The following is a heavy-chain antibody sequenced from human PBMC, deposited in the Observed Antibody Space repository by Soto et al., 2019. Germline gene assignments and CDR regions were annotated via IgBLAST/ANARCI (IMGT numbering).Heavy chain of an antibody. V-gene: IGHV1-69*06. CDR3: ARTIVVVPAASPGWFDP. CDR1: GGTFSSYA. D-gene: IGHD2-2*01. Sequence: GASVKVSCKASGGTFSSYAISWVRQAPGQGLEWMGGIIPIFGTANYAQKFQGRVTITADKSTSTAYMELSILRSEDTAVYYCARTIVVVPAASPGWFDPWGQGTLVTVSS. J-gene: IGHJ5*02. CDR2: IIPIFGTA.